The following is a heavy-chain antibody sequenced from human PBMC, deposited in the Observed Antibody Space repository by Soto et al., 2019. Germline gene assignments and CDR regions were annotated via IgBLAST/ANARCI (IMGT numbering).Heavy chain of an antibody. Sequence: EVQLLESGGGLVQPGGSLRLSCAASGFTFSSYAMSWVRQAPGKGLEWVSAISVSGGSTYYADSVKGRFTISRDNSKNTLYLKMNSLRAEDTAVYYCAKDVVAFSSEGIDYWGQGTLVTVSS. CDR1: GFTFSSYA. CDR2: ISVSGGST. V-gene: IGHV3-23*01. CDR3: AKDVVAFSSEGIDY. J-gene: IGHJ4*02. D-gene: IGHD2-21*01.